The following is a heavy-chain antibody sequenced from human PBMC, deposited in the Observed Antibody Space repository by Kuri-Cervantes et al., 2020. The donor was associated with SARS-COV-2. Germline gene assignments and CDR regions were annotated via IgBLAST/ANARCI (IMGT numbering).Heavy chain of an antibody. CDR1: GFTFSSYW. V-gene: IGHV3-48*04. CDR3: ARDSSRITIFGVVTRYGMDV. Sequence: GESLKISCAASGFTFSSYWMNWVRQAPGKGLEWVSYISSSGSTIYYADSVKGRFTISRDNAKNSLYLQMNSLRAEDTAVYYCARDSSRITIFGVVTRYGMDVWGQGTTVTVSS. J-gene: IGHJ6*02. CDR2: ISSSGSTI. D-gene: IGHD3-3*01.